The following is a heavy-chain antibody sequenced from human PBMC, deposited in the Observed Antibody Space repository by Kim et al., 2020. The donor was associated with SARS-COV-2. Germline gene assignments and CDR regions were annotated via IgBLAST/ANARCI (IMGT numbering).Heavy chain of an antibody. J-gene: IGHJ6*02. D-gene: IGHD3-10*01. V-gene: IGHV4-34*01. CDR2: INHSGST. Sequence: SETLSLTCAVYGGSFSGYYWSWIRQPPGKGLEWIGEINHSGSTNYNPSLKSRVTISVDTSKNQFSLKLSSVTAADTAVYYCARGIGVRGVNSRHYYYYGMDVWGQGTTVTVSS. CDR1: GGSFSGYY. CDR3: ARGIGVRGVNSRHYYYYGMDV.